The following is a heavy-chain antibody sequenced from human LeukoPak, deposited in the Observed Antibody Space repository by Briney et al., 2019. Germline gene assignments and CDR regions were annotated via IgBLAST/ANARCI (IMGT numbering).Heavy chain of an antibody. CDR1: GFTFSSYD. D-gene: IGHD1-1*01. J-gene: IGHJ4*02. CDR2: ISGSGGST. Sequence: GGSLRLSCAASGFTFSSYDMSWVRQAPGKGLEWVSAISGSGGSTYYADSVKGRFTISRDNSKNTLYLQMNSLRAEDTAVYYCARTTTGTSRNFDYWGQGTLVTVSS. V-gene: IGHV3-23*01. CDR3: ARTTTGTSRNFDY.